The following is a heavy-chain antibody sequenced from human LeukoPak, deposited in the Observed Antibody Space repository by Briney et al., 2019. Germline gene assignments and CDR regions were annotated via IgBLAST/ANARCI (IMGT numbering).Heavy chain of an antibody. CDR2: IRVSSSST. CDR3: ERAPRRNCGGDCYDGFDM. CDR1: GFTFTSNA. J-gene: IGHJ3*02. Sequence: GGSLRLSCVASGFTFTSNAMSWGRHAPGEGLGWVSGIRVSSSSTYYADSVKVRFPISIANSNAKLYLQMNRLRAEDEAVSYCERAPRRNCGGDCYDGFDMWGQGSMVTVSS. D-gene: IGHD2-21*02. V-gene: IGHV3-23*01.